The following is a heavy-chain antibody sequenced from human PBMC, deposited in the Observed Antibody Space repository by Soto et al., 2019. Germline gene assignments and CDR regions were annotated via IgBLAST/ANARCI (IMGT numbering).Heavy chain of an antibody. J-gene: IGHJ5*02. V-gene: IGHV1-69*01. CDR2: IIPIFGTA. CDR1: GGTFSSYA. CDR3: ARVRDGDYVGWFDP. D-gene: IGHD4-17*01. Sequence: QVQLVQSGAEVKKPGSSVKVSCKASGGTFSSYAISWVRQAPGQGLEWMGGIIPIFGTATYAQKFQGRVTITADETTSTAYMELSSLRSEDTAVYYCARVRDGDYVGWFDPWGQGTLVTVSS.